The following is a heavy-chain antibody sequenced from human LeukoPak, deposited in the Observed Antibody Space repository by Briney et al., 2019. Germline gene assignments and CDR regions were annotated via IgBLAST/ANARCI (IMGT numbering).Heavy chain of an antibody. CDR3: ARAAQGPLVRWRVSEGTHYGMDV. CDR1: GYTFTGYY. V-gene: IGHV1-2*02. CDR2: INPNSGGT. J-gene: IGHJ6*02. D-gene: IGHD1-14*01. Sequence: ASVKVSCKASGYTFTGYYMHWVRQAPGQGLEWMGWINPNSGGTNYAQKFQGRVTMTRDTSISTAYMELSRLRSDDTAVYYCARAAQGPLVRWRVSEGTHYGMDVWGQGTTVTVSS.